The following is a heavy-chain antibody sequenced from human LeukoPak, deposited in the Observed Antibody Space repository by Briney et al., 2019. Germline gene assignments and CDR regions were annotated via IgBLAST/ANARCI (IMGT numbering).Heavy chain of an antibody. CDR2: IGTAGDS. CDR1: GFTFSNYD. CDR3: AREGSYSQFFDY. J-gene: IGHJ4*02. Sequence: GGSLRLSCAASGFTFSNYDMHWVRQATGKGLEWVSGIGTAGDSYYPASVKGRFTISRDNTKNSLLLQMNSLRAEDTAVYFCAREGSYSQFFDYWGQGTLVTVSS. V-gene: IGHV3-13*01. D-gene: IGHD1-26*01.